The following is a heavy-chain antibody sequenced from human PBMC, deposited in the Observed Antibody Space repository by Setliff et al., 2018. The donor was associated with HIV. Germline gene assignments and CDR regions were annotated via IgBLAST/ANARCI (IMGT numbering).Heavy chain of an antibody. CDR2: IKSKTDGETE. V-gene: IGHV3-15*01. Sequence: PGGSLRLSCAASGFTFRSYSMNWVRQAPGKGLEWVGRIKSKTDGETEDYAAPVKGRFTISRDDSRSTLYLQMNSLRVEDTALYYCARDRGDRELDYWGQGTLVTVSS. CDR1: GFTFRSYS. J-gene: IGHJ4*02. CDR3: ARDRGDRELDY. D-gene: IGHD1-1*01.